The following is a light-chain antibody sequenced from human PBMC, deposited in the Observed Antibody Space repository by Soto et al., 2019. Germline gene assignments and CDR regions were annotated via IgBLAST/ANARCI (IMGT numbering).Light chain of an antibody. CDR1: SSNIGSNY. V-gene: IGLV1-47*01. CDR2: RNA. CDR3: VAGDDSLSGRQVV. J-gene: IGLJ2*01. Sequence: QSVLTQPPSASGTPGQRVTISCSGGSSNIGSNYVFWYQHLPGMAPKLLVYRNAQRPSGVPDRFSGSTSGTSASLAISGLRSEDEAEYYCVAGDDSLSGRQVVFGGGTKLTVL.